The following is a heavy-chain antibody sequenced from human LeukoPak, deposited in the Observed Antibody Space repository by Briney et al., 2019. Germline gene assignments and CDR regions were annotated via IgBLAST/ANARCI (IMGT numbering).Heavy chain of an antibody. CDR1: GYSISSGYY. Sequence: PSETLSLTCAVSGYSISSGYYWGWIRQPPGKGLEWIGSIYHSGSTYYNPSLKSRVTISVDTSKNQFSLKLSSVTAADTAVYYCARHRDCSSTSCYTGLFDYWGQGTLVTVSS. J-gene: IGHJ4*02. CDR3: ARHRDCSSTSCYTGLFDY. D-gene: IGHD2-2*02. V-gene: IGHV4-38-2*01. CDR2: IYHSGST.